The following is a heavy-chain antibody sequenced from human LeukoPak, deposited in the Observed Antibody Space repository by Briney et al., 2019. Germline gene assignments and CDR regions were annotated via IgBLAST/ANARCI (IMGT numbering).Heavy chain of an antibody. CDR2: ISDSGTT. J-gene: IGHJ3*02. Sequence: SETLSLTCAVYIESFSGYHWNWIRQTPGKGLEWIGEISDSGTTNINPSLRRRVSLSIDTSKNQFSLDMRSMTAADTAVYYCARGAYSGSWYRPENAFDIWGQGTMVTVSS. V-gene: IGHV4-34*01. CDR1: IESFSGYH. CDR3: ARGAYSGSWYRPENAFDI. D-gene: IGHD6-13*01.